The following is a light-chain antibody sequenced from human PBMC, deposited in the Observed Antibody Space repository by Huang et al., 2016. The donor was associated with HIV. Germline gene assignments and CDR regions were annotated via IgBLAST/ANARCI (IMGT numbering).Light chain of an antibody. Sequence: EIVMTQSPATLSVSPGERATISCRASQSVSSNLAWYQQKPGQAPRLLIYGETTKATGIPAGSSGSGSGTDFTLTISRQQSEEFAVYYCQQYNNWPPTFGQGTKVEIK. CDR3: QQYNNWPPT. CDR2: GET. V-gene: IGKV3-15*01. CDR1: QSVSSN. J-gene: IGKJ1*01.